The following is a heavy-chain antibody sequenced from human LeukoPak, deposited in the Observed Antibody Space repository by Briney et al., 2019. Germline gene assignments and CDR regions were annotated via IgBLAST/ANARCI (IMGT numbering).Heavy chain of an antibody. Sequence: GGTLRLSCEASGFTFSSYGMSWVRQAPGKGLEWVSAVSGSGGSTYYADSVKGRFTNSRDNSKNTLYLQMNSLGAEDTAVYYCAKDQDGDGYNYGAFDIWGQGTMVTVSS. D-gene: IGHD5-24*01. V-gene: IGHV3-23*01. CDR1: GFTFSSYG. CDR3: AKDQDGDGYNYGAFDI. J-gene: IGHJ3*02. CDR2: VSGSGGST.